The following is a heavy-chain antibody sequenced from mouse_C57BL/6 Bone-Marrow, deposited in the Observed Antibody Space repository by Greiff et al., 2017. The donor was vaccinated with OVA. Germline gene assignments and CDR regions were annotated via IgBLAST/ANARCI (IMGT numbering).Heavy chain of an antibody. CDR1: GFNIKDYY. D-gene: IGHD1-1*01. V-gene: IGHV14-1*01. CDR2: IDPEDGDT. Sequence: VQLQQSGAELVRPGASVKLSCTASGFNIKDYYMHWVKQRPEQGLEWIGRIDPEDGDTEYAPKFQGKATMTADTSSNTAYLQLSSLTSEDTAVYYCTTGITTVVAPAMDYWDQGTSVTVSS. J-gene: IGHJ4*01. CDR3: TTGITTVVAPAMDY.